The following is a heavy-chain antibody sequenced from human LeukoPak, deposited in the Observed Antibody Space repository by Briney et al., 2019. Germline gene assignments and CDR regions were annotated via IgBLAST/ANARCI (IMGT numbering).Heavy chain of an antibody. Sequence: SETLSLTCTVSGGSISSYYWSWIRQPPGKGLEWIGYIYYSGSTNYNPSLKSRVTISVDTSKNQFSLKLSSVTAADTAVYYCARDGGWTVTYYYYMDVWGKGTTVTVSS. D-gene: IGHD4-11*01. J-gene: IGHJ6*03. CDR3: ARDGGWTVTYYYYMDV. CDR2: IYYSGST. CDR1: GGSISSYY. V-gene: IGHV4-59*01.